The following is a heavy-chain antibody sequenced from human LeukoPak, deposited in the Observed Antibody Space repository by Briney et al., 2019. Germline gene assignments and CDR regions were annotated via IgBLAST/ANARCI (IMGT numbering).Heavy chain of an antibody. CDR1: GGSFSGYY. CDR3: ARVSSSWPDY. CDR2: INHSGST. V-gene: IGHV4-34*01. D-gene: IGHD6-13*01. J-gene: IGHJ4*02. Sequence: SEPLSFTCAVYGGSFSGYYWSWIRQPPGKGLEWIGEINHSGSTNYNPSLKSRVTISINTSKNQFSLKLSSVTAADTAVYYCARVSSSWPDYWGQGTLVTVSS.